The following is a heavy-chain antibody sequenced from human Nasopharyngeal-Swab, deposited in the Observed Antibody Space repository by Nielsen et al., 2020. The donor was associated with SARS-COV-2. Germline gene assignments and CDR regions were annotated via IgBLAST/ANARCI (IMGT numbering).Heavy chain of an antibody. D-gene: IGHD2-2*01. Sequence: SVKVSCKASGGTFSSFGINWVRQAPGQGLEGMGVIISMFGTPTYAAEFQGRLTITADESTSTAYMELTSLTSDDTAVYYCARDLGCGTSCLNWIDPWGQGTLVVVSA. J-gene: IGHJ5*02. CDR3: ARDLGCGTSCLNWIDP. CDR2: IISMFGTP. CDR1: GGTFSSFG. V-gene: IGHV1-69*13.